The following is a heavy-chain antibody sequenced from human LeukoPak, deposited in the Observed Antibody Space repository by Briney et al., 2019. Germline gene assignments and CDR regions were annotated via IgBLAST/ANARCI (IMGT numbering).Heavy chain of an antibody. CDR3: ARDLFSGTAPDY. CDR2: ISSSSSYI. D-gene: IGHD2-15*01. CDR1: GFTFSSYS. V-gene: IGHV3-21*01. Sequence: GGSLRLSCAASGFTFSSYSMNWVRQAPGKGLEWVSSISSSSSYIYYADSVKGRFTISRDNAKNSLYLQMNSLRAEDTAVYYCARDLFSGTAPDYWGQGTLVTVSS. J-gene: IGHJ4*02.